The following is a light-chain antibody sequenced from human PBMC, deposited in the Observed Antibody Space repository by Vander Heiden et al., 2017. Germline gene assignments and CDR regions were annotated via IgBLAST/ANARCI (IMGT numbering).Light chain of an antibody. J-gene: IGLJ2*01. CDR2: SNN. V-gene: IGLV1-47*02. CDR1: SSHIGSHY. CDR3: VVWDDSRSVVV. Sequence: VLTPPPSASGTPGQRITISCSGSSSHIGSHYVSCYQQLPETAPNLLVHSNNQRPSGVPDRCYGSKYGTSASLAISGLRAEDEADYYCVVWDDSRSVVVFGGGTKLTVL.